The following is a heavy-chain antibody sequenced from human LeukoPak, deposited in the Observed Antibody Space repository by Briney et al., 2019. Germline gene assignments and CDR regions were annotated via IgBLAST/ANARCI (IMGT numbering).Heavy chain of an antibody. D-gene: IGHD6-19*01. Sequence: SETLSLTCTVSGGSISSSSYYWGWIRQPPGKGLEWIGSIYYSGSTYYNPSLKSRVTISVDTSKNQFSLKLSSVTAADTAVYYCARPAVIAVAGSADAFDIWGQGTMVTVSS. CDR1: GGSISSSSYY. CDR2: IYYSGST. CDR3: ARPAVIAVAGSADAFDI. J-gene: IGHJ3*02. V-gene: IGHV4-39*01.